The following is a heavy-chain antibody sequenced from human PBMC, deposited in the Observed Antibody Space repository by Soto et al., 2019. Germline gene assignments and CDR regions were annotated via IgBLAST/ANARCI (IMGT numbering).Heavy chain of an antibody. CDR2: ISGSGGST. J-gene: IGHJ6*02. V-gene: IGHV3-23*01. CDR1: GFTFSSYA. Sequence: LRLSCAASGFTFSSYAMSWVRQAPGKGLEWVSAISGSGGSTYYADSVKGRFTTSRDNSKNTLYLQMNSLRAEDTAVYYCAKDRGEYYDSSGYYYYYGMDVWGQGTTVTVSS. D-gene: IGHD3-22*01. CDR3: AKDRGEYYDSSGYYYYYGMDV.